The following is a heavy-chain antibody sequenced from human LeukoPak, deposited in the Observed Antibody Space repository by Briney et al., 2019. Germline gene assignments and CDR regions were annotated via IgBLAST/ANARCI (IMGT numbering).Heavy chain of an antibody. J-gene: IGHJ4*02. CDR1: GFTFSSCE. V-gene: IGHV3-48*03. CDR3: ARVSRYANDY. Sequence: GGSLRLSCAASGFTFSSCEMNWVRQAPGKGLEWVSDISSSGRIIYYADSVKGRFTISRDNTKNSLYLQMNSLRAEDTAVYYCARVSRYANDYWGQGTLVTVSS. D-gene: IGHD2-2*01. CDR2: ISSSGRII.